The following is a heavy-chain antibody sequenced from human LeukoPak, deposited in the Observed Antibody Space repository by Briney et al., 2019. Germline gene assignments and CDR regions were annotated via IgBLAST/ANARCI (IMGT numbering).Heavy chain of an antibody. D-gene: IGHD1-1*01. CDR1: GGSISSSSYY. Sequence: PSETLSLTCTVSGGSISSSSYYWSWVRQPPGKGLEWIGSMYYSGSTYYSPSLRSRVTISVDTSKNQFSLKLSSVTAADTAVYYCARTNAGYYYYYMDVWGKGTTVTISS. CDR2: MYYSGST. J-gene: IGHJ6*03. V-gene: IGHV4-39*07. CDR3: ARTNAGYYYYYMDV.